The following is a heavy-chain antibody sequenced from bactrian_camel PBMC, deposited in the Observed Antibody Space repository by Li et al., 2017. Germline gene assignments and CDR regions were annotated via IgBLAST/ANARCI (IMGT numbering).Heavy chain of an antibody. CDR3: AAGDGVTGTAY. CDR2: LHSHNSNT. J-gene: IGHJ4*01. CDR1: GFAFNESR. D-gene: IGHD5*01. V-gene: IGHV3-2*01. Sequence: HVQLVESGGGLVQPGGSLRLSCAASGFAFNESRMSWVRQSPGKGLEWVPGLHSHNSNTYYSDSVKGRFTISRDNTRNTVYLQMNNLNSEDTALYYCAAGDGVTGTAYWGQGTQVTVS.